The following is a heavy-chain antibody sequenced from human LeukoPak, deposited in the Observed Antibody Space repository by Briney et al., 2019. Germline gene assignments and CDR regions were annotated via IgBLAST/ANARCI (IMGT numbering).Heavy chain of an antibody. CDR1: GGSISSGGYY. V-gene: IGHV4-31*03. D-gene: IGHD2-8*01. CDR3: ARVRSNGRADY. Sequence: SETLSLTCTVPGGSISSGGYYWSWIRQHPGKGLEWIGYIYYSGSTYYNPSLKSRVTISVDTSKNQFSLKLSSVTAADTAVYYCARVRSNGRADYWGQGTLVTVSS. CDR2: IYYSGST. J-gene: IGHJ4*02.